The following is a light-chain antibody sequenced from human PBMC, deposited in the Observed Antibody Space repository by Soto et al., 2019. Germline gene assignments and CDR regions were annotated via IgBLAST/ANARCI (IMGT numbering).Light chain of an antibody. CDR3: SSYAGSSNV. J-gene: IGLJ1*01. CDR1: SSDVGGYNY. CDR2: EVN. Sequence: QSALTQPPSASGSPGQSVAISCTGTSSDVGGYNYVSWYQQHPGKAPKLMIYEVNKRPSGVPDRFSGSKSGNTASLHVSGLQAEDEANYYCSSYAGSSNVFGTGTKLTVL. V-gene: IGLV2-8*01.